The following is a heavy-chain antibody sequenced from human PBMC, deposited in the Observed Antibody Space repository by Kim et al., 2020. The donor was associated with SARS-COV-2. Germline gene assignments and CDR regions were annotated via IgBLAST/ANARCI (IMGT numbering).Heavy chain of an antibody. CDR3: TTGGRL. V-gene: IGHV3-15*01. Sequence: IEGGTTDYAAPVKGRFTISRDDSKNPLYLQMNSLKTEDTAVYYCTTGGRLWGQGTLVTVSS. CDR2: IEGGTT. J-gene: IGHJ4*02. D-gene: IGHD3-10*01.